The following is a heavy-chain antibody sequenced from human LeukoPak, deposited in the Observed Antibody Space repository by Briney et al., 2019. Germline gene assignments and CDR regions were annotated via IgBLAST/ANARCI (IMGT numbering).Heavy chain of an antibody. CDR3: AKDIGGSYYFYYFDY. V-gene: IGHV3-15*01. J-gene: IGHJ4*02. CDR1: GFTFSNAW. CDR2: IKSKTDGGTT. Sequence: GGSLRLSCAASGFTFSNAWMSWVRQAPGKGLEWVGRIKSKTDGGTTDYAAPVKGRFTISRDDSKNTLYLQMNSLKTEDTAVYYCAKDIGGSYYFYYFDYWGQGTLVTVSS. D-gene: IGHD1-26*01.